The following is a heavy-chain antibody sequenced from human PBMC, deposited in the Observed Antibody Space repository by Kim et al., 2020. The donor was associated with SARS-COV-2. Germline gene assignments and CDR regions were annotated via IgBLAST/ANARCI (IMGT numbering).Heavy chain of an antibody. V-gene: IGHV1-2*02. CDR1: GYTFTDYY. CDR3: ARFSVMTPPFDY. Sequence: ASVKVSCKASGYTFTDYYMHWVRQAPGQGHEWMGWINPNSGGTNYAQKFRGRVTMTRDTSISTVYMELSRLRSDDTALYYCARFSVMTPPFDYWGQGTLVTVSS. D-gene: IGHD2-21*02. CDR2: INPNSGGT. J-gene: IGHJ4*02.